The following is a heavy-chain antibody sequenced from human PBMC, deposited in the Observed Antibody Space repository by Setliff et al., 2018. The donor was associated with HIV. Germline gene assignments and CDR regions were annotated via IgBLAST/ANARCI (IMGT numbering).Heavy chain of an antibody. Sequence: ASVKVSCKTSGYTFTSYYVNWVRQAPGQGLEWMGIINCENGDTTYAQNFKDRVTVTRDTSTSTVYMDLSSLRPQDTAVYYCARESQTGTGSYLAWGQGTLVTVSS. CDR2: INCENGDT. CDR1: GYTFTSYY. J-gene: IGHJ4*02. D-gene: IGHD3-10*01. CDR3: ARESQTGTGSYLA. V-gene: IGHV1-46*01.